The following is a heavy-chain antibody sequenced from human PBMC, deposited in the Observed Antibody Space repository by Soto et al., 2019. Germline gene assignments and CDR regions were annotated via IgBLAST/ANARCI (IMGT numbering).Heavy chain of an antibody. CDR2: FDPGDGET. J-gene: IGHJ4*02. Sequence: VSVKVSCKLYDYPFTELSMHWVRQAHGKGLEWVGGFDPGDGETIYAQKFQGRVTTTEDTSTDTAFMELSSLKSEDTAVYYCAAYDSGGFYYGFDYWGQGTLVTVSS. D-gene: IGHD3-22*01. CDR1: DYPFTELS. CDR3: AAYDSGGFYYGFDY. V-gene: IGHV1-24*01.